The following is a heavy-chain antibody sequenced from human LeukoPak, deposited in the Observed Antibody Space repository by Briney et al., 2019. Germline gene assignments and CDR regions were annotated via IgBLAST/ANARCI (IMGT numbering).Heavy chain of an antibody. Sequence: PSETLSLTCTVSGGSISSYYWSWIRQPPGKGLEWIGEINHSGSTNYNPSLKSRVTISVDTSKNQFSLKLSSVTAADTAVYYCARDLTGSSSGWYDAFDIWGQGTMVTVSS. CDR1: GGSISSYY. CDR2: INHSGST. CDR3: ARDLTGSSSGWYDAFDI. D-gene: IGHD6-19*01. J-gene: IGHJ3*02. V-gene: IGHV4-34*01.